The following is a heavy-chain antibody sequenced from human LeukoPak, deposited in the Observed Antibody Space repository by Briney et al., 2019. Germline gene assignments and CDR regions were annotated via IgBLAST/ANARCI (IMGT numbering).Heavy chain of an antibody. Sequence: SETLPLTCAVYGRPFLGYYWSWIRHPPGKGLDWNGDINHSGSTHHTPSLKRRVTKSVDTSKNQFSLKLSSVTAADTAVYYCASSTVNYYGMDVWGQGTTVTVSS. V-gene: IGHV4-34*01. CDR3: ASSTVNYYGMDV. CDR2: INHSGST. D-gene: IGHD4-17*01. CDR1: GRPFLGYY. J-gene: IGHJ6*02.